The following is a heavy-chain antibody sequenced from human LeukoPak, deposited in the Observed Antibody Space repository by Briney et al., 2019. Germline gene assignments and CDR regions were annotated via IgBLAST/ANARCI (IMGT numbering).Heavy chain of an antibody. Sequence: SETLSLTCTVSGGSVSSYYWSWIRQPPGKTLEWIGYRHYSGSTNYNPSLKTRVTMSVDTSKNQFSLKLSSVTAADTAVYYCTAGEKHYYDSSGYYPLDYRGQGTLVTVSS. V-gene: IGHV4-59*02. CDR3: TAGEKHYYDSSGYYPLDY. J-gene: IGHJ4*02. CDR2: RHYSGST. D-gene: IGHD3-22*01. CDR1: GGSVSSYY.